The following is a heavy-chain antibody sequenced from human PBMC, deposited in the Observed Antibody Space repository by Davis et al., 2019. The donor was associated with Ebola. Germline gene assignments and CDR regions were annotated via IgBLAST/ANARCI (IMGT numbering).Heavy chain of an antibody. Sequence: PGRSLRLSCVASGFTFSSYGMSWVRQAPGKGLEWVAIISGSGGSTHYVDSVKGRFTISRDNSKNSLYLQMNSLRAEDTAVYYCARAPDKAYQALYRCFDYWGQGTLVTVSS. J-gene: IGHJ4*02. D-gene: IGHD2-2*02. CDR1: GFTFSSYG. CDR3: ARAPDKAYQALYRCFDY. V-gene: IGHV3-23*01. CDR2: ISGSGGST.